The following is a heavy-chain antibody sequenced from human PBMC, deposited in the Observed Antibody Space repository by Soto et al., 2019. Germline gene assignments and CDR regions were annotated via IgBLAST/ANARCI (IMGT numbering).Heavy chain of an antibody. Sequence: EVQLVESGGGLVQPGGSLRLSCAASGFTFSSYWMHWVRQAPGKGLVWVSRINSDGCSTSYADSVKGRFTISRDNAKNTLYLQINSLRAEDTAVYYCVRTSLVVAAATREDYWGQGTLVTVSS. V-gene: IGHV3-74*01. CDR1: GFTFSSYW. J-gene: IGHJ4*02. CDR3: VRTSLVVAAATREDY. CDR2: INSDGCST. D-gene: IGHD2-15*01.